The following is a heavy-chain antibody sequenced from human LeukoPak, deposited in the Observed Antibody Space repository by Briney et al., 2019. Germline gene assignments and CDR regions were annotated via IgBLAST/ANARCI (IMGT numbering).Heavy chain of an antibody. D-gene: IGHD4-17*01. Sequence: GGSLRLSCAASGFTFTSYAMNWVRQAPGKGLEWVSSITSSSSYIYYADSVKGRFTISRDNAKNSLSLQMTSLRVEDTAVYYCAKTYGHFDDWGQGTLVTVSS. V-gene: IGHV3-21*01. CDR3: AKTYGHFDD. CDR2: ITSSSSYI. J-gene: IGHJ4*02. CDR1: GFTFTSYA.